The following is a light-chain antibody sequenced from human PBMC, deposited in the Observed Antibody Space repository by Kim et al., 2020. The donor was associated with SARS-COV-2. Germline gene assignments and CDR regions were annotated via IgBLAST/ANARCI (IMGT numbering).Light chain of an antibody. Sequence: RATIDCKSSQSVLYSSNNQNYLAGYQQKPGQPPKLLIYWASTREYGVPDRFSDSGSGTDFTLPISSLQAEDVAVYYCQQYYSTPYTFGQGTKLEI. V-gene: IGKV4-1*01. CDR3: QQYYSTPYT. J-gene: IGKJ2*01. CDR1: QSVLYSSNNQNY. CDR2: WAS.